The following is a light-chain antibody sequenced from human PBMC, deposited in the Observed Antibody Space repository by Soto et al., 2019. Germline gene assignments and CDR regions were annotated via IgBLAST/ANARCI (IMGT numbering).Light chain of an antibody. J-gene: IGLJ2*01. CDR1: SSNIGGNY. Sequence: QPVLTQPPSASGTPGQRVTISCSGSSSNIGGNYVYWYQQLPGTAPKLLIYKIDQRPSGVPGRFSASKSGTSASLAISGLRSEDEADYYCAAWDDSLSGVVFGGGTKLTVL. CDR2: KID. CDR3: AAWDDSLSGVV. V-gene: IGLV1-47*01.